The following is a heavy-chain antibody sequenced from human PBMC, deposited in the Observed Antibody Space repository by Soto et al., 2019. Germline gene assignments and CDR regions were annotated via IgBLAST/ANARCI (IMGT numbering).Heavy chain of an antibody. J-gene: IGHJ6*02. Sequence: QVQLVQSGAEVKKPGSSVKVSCKASGGTFSSYAISWVRQAPGQGLEWMGGIIPIFGTANYAQKFQGRVTITADDSTSTAYMELSSLRSEDTAVYYCARGGYYDSSGYYLGNDYYYYYGMDVWGQGTTVTVSS. D-gene: IGHD3-22*01. CDR1: GGTFSSYA. CDR2: IIPIFGTA. V-gene: IGHV1-69*01. CDR3: ARGGYYDSSGYYLGNDYYYYYGMDV.